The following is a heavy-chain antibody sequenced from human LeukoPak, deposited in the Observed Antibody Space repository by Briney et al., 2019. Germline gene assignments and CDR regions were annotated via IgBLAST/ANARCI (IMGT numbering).Heavy chain of an antibody. J-gene: IGHJ5*02. CDR2: INHSGST. V-gene: IGHV4-34*01. D-gene: IGHD2-15*01. CDR3: ASRLGYCSGGSCYPGLWFDP. Sequence: SETLSLTCAVYGGSFSGYYWSWIRQPPGKGLEWIGEINHSGSTNYNPSLKSRVTISVDTSKNQFSLKLSSVTAADTAVYYCASRLGYCSGGSCYPGLWFDPWGQGTLATVSS. CDR1: GGSFSGYY.